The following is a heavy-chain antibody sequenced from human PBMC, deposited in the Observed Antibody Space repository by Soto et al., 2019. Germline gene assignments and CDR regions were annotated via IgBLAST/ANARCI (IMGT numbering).Heavy chain of an antibody. CDR3: AKDQGMGATQYYYYGMDV. D-gene: IGHD1-26*01. J-gene: IGHJ6*02. CDR1: GFTFSSYA. CDR2: ISGSGGST. Sequence: EVQLLESGGGLVQPGGSLRLSCAASGFTFSSYAMSWVRQAPGKGLEWVSAISGSGGSTYYADSVKGRFTISRDNSKNTLYLQMNSLRAEDTAVYYCAKDQGMGATQYYYYGMDVWGQGTTVIVSS. V-gene: IGHV3-23*01.